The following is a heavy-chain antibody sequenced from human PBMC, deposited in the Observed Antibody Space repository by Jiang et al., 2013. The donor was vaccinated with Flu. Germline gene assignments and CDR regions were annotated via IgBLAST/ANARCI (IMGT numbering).Heavy chain of an antibody. J-gene: IGHJ6*03. CDR3: ASIVHASEVAARPGPLGRYYYMDV. D-gene: IGHD6-6*01. V-gene: IGHV4-39*01. Sequence: GGSISSSSYYWGWIRQPPGRGWSGLGVSIIVGAPTTTRPLKSRVTISVDTSKNQFSLKLSSVTAADTAVYYCASIVHASEVAARPGPLGRYYYMDVWGKGTTVTVSS. CDR2: SIIVGAP. CDR1: GGSISSSSYY.